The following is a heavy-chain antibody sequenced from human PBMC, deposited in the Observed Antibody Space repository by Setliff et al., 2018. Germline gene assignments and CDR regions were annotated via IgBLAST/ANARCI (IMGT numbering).Heavy chain of an antibody. CDR2: IRFDGSTK. Sequence: GESLKISCAASGFTFDSYGMHWVHQAPGKGLEWVAFIRFDGSTKYYADSVKGRFTISRDNFQNTLYLQMDSLRPEDTGVYYCARDPNGDYVGAFDPWGQGILVTVSS. V-gene: IGHV3-30*02. J-gene: IGHJ5*02. CDR3: ARDPNGDYVGAFDP. D-gene: IGHD4-17*01. CDR1: GFTFDSYG.